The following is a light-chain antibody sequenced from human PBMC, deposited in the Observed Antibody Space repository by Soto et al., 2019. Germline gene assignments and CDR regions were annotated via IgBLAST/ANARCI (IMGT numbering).Light chain of an antibody. V-gene: IGKV1-39*01. J-gene: IGKJ5*01. CDR1: QAINTY. CDR2: GTS. CDR3: QQSYSTLLIT. Sequence: EIQMTQSPSFLSASVGDRVTICCRASQAINTYLNWYQQKPGKAPKLLIYGTSDLQNGVPSWFSGGGSGTDFTLTISSLQPEDFATYYCQQSYSTLLITFGQGTLL.